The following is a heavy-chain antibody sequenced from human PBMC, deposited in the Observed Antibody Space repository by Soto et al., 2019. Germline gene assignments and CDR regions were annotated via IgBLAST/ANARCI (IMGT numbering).Heavy chain of an antibody. CDR2: IWYDGRNK. J-gene: IGHJ4*02. CDR1: GFTFISHG. CDR3: ARAPDYGGNYFDY. V-gene: IGHV3-33*01. D-gene: IGHD4-17*01. Sequence: QVQLVESGGGAVQPGRCLRLSCAASGFTFISHGMHWVRQAPGKGLEWVAVIWYDGRNKYYGESVKGRFTISRDKSEKTVYLQMNSLRAEDTAVYYCARAPDYGGNYFDYWGQGTLVTVSS.